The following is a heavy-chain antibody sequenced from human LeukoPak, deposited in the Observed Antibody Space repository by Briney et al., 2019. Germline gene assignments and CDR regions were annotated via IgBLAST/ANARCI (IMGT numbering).Heavy chain of an antibody. D-gene: IGHD5-18*01. CDR3: ARDRWLGY. CDR2: IYYSGST. Sequence: SETLSLTCTVSGGSISSYYWSWVRQPPGKGLEWIGYIYYSGSTNYNPSLKSRVTISVDTSKNQFSLKVSSVTAANTAVYYCARDRWLGYWGQGTLVTVSS. V-gene: IGHV4-59*01. CDR1: GGSISSYY. J-gene: IGHJ4*02.